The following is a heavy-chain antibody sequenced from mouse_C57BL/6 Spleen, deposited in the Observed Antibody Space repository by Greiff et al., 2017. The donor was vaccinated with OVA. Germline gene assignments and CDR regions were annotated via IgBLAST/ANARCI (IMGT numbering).Heavy chain of an antibody. D-gene: IGHD1-1*01. CDR1: GFTFSSYA. Sequence: EVKLVESGGGLVKPGGSLKLSCAASGFTFSSYAMSWVRQTPEKRLEWVATISDGGSYTYYPDNVKGRFTISRDNAKNNLYLQMSHLKSEDTAMDYCARGYYGSSPFAYWGQGTLVTVSA. CDR2: ISDGGSYT. CDR3: ARGYYGSSPFAY. J-gene: IGHJ3*01. V-gene: IGHV5-4*03.